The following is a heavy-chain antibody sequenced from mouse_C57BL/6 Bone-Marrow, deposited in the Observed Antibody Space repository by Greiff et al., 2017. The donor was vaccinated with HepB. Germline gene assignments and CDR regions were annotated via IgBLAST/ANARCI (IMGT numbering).Heavy chain of an antibody. CDR1: CFSINSDCY. J-gene: IGHJ1*03. CDR2: TFYSGIT. Sequence: QLQQSVPILVRPSQTLSLTCTVTCFSINSDCYWIWIRQFPGNKLEYIGYTFYSGITYYNPSLESRTYITRDTSKNQFSLKLSSVTTEDTATYYCARSYSPAWYFDVWGTGTTVTVSS. CDR3: ARSYSPAWYFDV. D-gene: IGHD1-1*01. V-gene: IGHV3-3*01.